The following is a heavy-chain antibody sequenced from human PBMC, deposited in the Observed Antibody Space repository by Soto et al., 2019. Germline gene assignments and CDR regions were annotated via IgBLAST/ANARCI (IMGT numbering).Heavy chain of an antibody. D-gene: IGHD5-18*01. Sequence: QVQLVQSGAVVKKPGSSLKVSCRTSGGTFTSFTVSWVRQAPGQALEWMGGIIPLFGSTNYAHKFQGRLTITADRSPATPYLYLRSLKSDDPAVYYCASGSALAAGSWGQGTLVSVS. J-gene: IGHJ5*02. CDR3: ASGSALAAGS. V-gene: IGHV1-69*06. CDR1: GGTFTSFT. CDR2: IIPLFGST.